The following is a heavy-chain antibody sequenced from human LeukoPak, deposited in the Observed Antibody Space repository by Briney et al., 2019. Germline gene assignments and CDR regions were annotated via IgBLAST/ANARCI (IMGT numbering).Heavy chain of an antibody. CDR1: GFTFSTYG. Sequence: QLGGSLRLSCAASGFTFSTYGMNWVRQAPGKGLEWVSYISSSSTTIYYADSVKGRFTISRDNAKNSLYLQMNSLRDEDTAVYYCAREGRPQWLEERAYYFDYWGQGTLVTVSS. CDR3: AREGRPQWLEERAYYFDY. CDR2: ISSSSTTI. J-gene: IGHJ4*02. D-gene: IGHD6-19*01. V-gene: IGHV3-48*02.